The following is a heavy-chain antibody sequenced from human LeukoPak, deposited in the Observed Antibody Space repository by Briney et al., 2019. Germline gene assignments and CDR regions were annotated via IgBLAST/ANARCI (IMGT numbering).Heavy chain of an antibody. CDR2: INHSGST. J-gene: IGHJ6*03. CDR3: ARESPWYSSSWHSRRNYYYYYMDV. V-gene: IGHV4-34*01. D-gene: IGHD6-13*01. Sequence: PSETLSLTCAVYGGSFSGYYWSWIRQPPGKGLEWIGEINHSGSTNYNPSLKSRVTISVDTSKNQFSLKLSSVTAADTAVYYCARESPWYSSSWHSRRNYYYYYMDVWGKGTTVTVSS. CDR1: GGSFSGYY.